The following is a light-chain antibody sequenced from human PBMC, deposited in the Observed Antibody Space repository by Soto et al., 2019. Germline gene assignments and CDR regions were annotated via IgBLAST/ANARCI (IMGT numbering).Light chain of an antibody. J-gene: IGKJ5*01. V-gene: IGKV3-11*01. Sequence: EIVLTQSPATLSFSPGERASRSCRASQSVSSSLAWYQQKPGQAPRLLIYDASNRATGIPARFSGSGSGTDFTLTISSLEPEDFAVYYCQQRSNWPITFGQGTRLEIK. CDR3: QQRSNWPIT. CDR1: QSVSSS. CDR2: DAS.